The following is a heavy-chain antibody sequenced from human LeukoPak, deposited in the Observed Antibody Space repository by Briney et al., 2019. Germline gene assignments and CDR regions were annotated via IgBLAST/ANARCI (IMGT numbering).Heavy chain of an antibody. J-gene: IGHJ4*02. Sequence: SVKVSCKASGYTFTNYDINWVRQAPGQGLEWMGRIIPILGIANYAQKFQGRVTITADKSTSTAYMELSSLRSEDTAVYYCARDRTAAGPSWGQGTLVTVSS. V-gene: IGHV1-69*04. D-gene: IGHD6-13*01. CDR1: GYTFTNYD. CDR2: IIPILGIA. CDR3: ARDRTAAGPS.